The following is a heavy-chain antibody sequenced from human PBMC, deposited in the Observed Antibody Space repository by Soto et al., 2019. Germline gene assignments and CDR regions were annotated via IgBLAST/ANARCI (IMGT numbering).Heavy chain of an antibody. CDR3: ARGSGIAAYNWFDP. D-gene: IGHD6-13*01. Sequence: SETLSLTCTVSGGSISSSSYYWGWIRQPPGKGLEWIGSIYYSGSTYYNPSLKSRVTISVDTSKNQFSLKLSSVTAADTAVYYCARGSGIAAYNWFDPWGQGTLVTVSS. CDR2: IYYSGST. J-gene: IGHJ5*02. V-gene: IGHV4-39*01. CDR1: GGSISSSSYY.